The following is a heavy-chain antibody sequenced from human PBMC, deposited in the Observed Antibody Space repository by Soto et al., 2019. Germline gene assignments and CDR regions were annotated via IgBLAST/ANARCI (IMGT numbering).Heavy chain of an antibody. D-gene: IGHD2-21*01. J-gene: IGHJ2*01. CDR2: IYHAGSGST. CDR3: ARGDGGNLHWYFGL. V-gene: IGHV4-4*02. CDR1: GGSISSNNW. Sequence: QVQLQESGPGLVKPSETLSLTCAVSGGSISSNNWWSWVRQPPGQGLEWIGEIYHAGSGSTNYNPSLKSRVTISVDKSKNQFSLKLSSVTAADTAVYFCARGDGGNLHWYFGLWGRGTLFTVSS.